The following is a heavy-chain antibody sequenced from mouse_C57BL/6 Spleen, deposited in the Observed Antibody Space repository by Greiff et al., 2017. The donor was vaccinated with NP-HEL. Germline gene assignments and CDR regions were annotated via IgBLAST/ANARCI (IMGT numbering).Heavy chain of an antibody. D-gene: IGHD2-4*01. CDR1: GFTFSDYG. Sequence: EVQLVESGGGLVKPGGSLKLSCAASGFTFSDYGMHWVRQAPEKGLEWVAYISSGNSTIYYADTVKGRFTFARDNAKNTLYMQMTSLRSEDTAMYYCATPYDDGEQFCYAMGYWGQGTSVTVSS. CDR3: ATPYDDGEQFCYAMGY. V-gene: IGHV5-17*01. CDR2: ISSGNSTI. J-gene: IGHJ4*01.